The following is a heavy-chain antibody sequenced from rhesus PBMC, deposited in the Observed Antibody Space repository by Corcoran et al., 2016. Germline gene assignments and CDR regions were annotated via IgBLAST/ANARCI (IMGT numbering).Heavy chain of an antibody. CDR1: GGSVSSSNW. CDR3: ARDRVPSHYGLDS. CDR2: ISGSSGST. J-gene: IGHJ6*01. V-gene: IGHV4-65*01. Sequence: QVQLQESGPGLVKPSETLSLTCAVSGGSVSSSNWWSWIRQPPGKGLEWIRYISGSSGSTYYNPSLKSRVTISTDTSKNQFSLKLSSVTAADTAVYYCARDRVPSHYGLDSWGQGVVVTVSS.